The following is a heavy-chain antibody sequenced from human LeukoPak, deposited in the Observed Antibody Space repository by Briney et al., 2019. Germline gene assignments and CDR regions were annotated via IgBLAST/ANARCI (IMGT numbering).Heavy chain of an antibody. CDR2: ISANGANT. CDR1: GFTYNSHA. J-gene: IGHJ4*02. Sequence: GGSLRLSCVASGFTYNSHAMSWVRQAPGKGLEWVSGISANGANTYYTDSVRGRFTISRDNSKNTVYLQMSSLSAEEPGIYYCXXDQGFSYYYLDYWGQGILVTVSS. D-gene: IGHD5-18*01. CDR3: XXDQGFSYYYLDY. V-gene: IGHV3-23*01.